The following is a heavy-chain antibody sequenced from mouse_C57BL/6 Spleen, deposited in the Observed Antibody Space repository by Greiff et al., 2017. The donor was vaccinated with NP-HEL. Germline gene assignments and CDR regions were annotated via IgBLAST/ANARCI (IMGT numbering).Heavy chain of an antibody. J-gene: IGHJ2*01. Sequence: EVQLQQSGPELVKPGASVKISCKASGYTFTDYYMNWVKQSPGKSLEWIGDINPKNGGTSYNQKFKGKATLTVDKSSSTAYMELRSLTSEDSAVYDCASSRLYSSYLYFDYWGQGTTLTVSS. CDR1: GYTFTDYY. V-gene: IGHV1-26*01. D-gene: IGHD2-5*01. CDR3: ASSRLYSSYLYFDY. CDR2: INPKNGGT.